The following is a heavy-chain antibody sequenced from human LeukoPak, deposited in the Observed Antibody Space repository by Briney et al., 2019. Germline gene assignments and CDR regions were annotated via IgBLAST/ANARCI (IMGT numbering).Heavy chain of an antibody. CDR1: GGSFSGYY. D-gene: IGHD2-2*01. Sequence: SETLSLTCAVYGGSFSGYYWTWIRQPPGKGLEWIGEINHSGSTHYNPSLKSRVTISVDTSKNQFSLKVSSVTAADTAVYYCARVGCSSSSCNVSYYYHYYYMDVWGKGTTVTVSS. V-gene: IGHV4-34*01. CDR2: INHSGST. J-gene: IGHJ6*03. CDR3: ARVGCSSSSCNVSYYYHYYYMDV.